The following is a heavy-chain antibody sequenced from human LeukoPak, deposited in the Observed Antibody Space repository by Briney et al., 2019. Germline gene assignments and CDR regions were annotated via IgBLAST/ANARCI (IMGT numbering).Heavy chain of an antibody. D-gene: IGHD5-12*01. CDR2: ITGSGDST. Sequence: PGGSLRLSCTASGFTFSSYAMSWVRQAPGKGLDWVSAITGSGDSTYYADSVKGRFTISRDNSKNTLYLQMNNLRAEDTALYYCAKDRVPRYSGYGISDDWGQGTLVTVSA. J-gene: IGHJ4*02. CDR1: GFTFSSYA. V-gene: IGHV3-23*01. CDR3: AKDRVPRYSGYGISDD.